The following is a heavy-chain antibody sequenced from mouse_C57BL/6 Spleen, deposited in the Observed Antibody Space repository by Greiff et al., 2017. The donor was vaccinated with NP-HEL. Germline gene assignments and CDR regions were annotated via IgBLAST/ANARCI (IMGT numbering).Heavy chain of an antibody. D-gene: IGHD3-3*01. J-gene: IGHJ3*01. CDR2: IDPENGDT. CDR1: GFNIKDDY. Sequence: VQLQQSGAELVRPGASVKLSCTASGFNIKDDYMHWVKQRPEQGLEWIGWIDPENGDTEYASKFQGKATITADPSSNTAYLQLSSRTSEDTGGYYCTSRAWFAYWGQGTLVTVSA. CDR3: TSRAWFAY. V-gene: IGHV14-4*01.